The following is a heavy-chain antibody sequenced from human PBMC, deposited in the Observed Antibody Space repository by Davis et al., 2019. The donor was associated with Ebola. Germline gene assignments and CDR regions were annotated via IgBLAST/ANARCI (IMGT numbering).Heavy chain of an antibody. CDR1: GFTFSRYG. CDR2: ISNHGIYK. Sequence: GESLKISCAASGFTFSRYGMHWVRQAPSKGLEWVAVISNHGIYKYYADSVKGRFTISRDNSKNTLSLQMNSLRAEDTAVYYCARGGETRLEYWGQGTLVTVSS. J-gene: IGHJ4*02. V-gene: IGHV3-30*03. CDR3: ARGGETRLEY. D-gene: IGHD3-10*01.